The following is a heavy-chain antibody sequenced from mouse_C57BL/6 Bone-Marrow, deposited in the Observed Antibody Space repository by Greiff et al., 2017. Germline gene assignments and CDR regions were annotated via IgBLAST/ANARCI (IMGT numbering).Heavy chain of an antibody. CDR2: IYPGDGDT. Sequence: QVQLKQSGAELVKPGASVKISCKASGYAFSSYWMNWVKQRPGKGLEWIGQIYPGDGDTNYNGKFKGKATLTADKSSSTAYMQLSSLTSEDSAVYFCARLQRRTYYFDYWGQGTTLTVSS. V-gene: IGHV1-80*01. CDR1: GYAFSSYW. J-gene: IGHJ2*01. CDR3: ARLQRRTYYFDY. D-gene: IGHD2-12*01.